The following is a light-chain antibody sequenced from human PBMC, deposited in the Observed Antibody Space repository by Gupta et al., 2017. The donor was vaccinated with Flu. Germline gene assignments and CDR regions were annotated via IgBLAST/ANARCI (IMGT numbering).Light chain of an antibody. V-gene: IGKV1-9*01. CDR1: KGMGRY. J-gene: IGKJ3*01. CDR2: ATS. CDR3: EQSDTYPFT. Sequence: PSFMSASVGDRVTITCRASKGMGRYLAWYQQKPGRAPKLLIYATSTLQSGVPSRFSGSGSGTEFTLTIDSLQPEDFANYYCEQSDTYPFTFGPGTKVDVK.